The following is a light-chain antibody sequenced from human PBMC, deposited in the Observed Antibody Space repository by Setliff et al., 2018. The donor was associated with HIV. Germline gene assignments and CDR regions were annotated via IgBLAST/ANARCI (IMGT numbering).Light chain of an antibody. CDR2: WAS. CDR3: QQYYTTPLT. V-gene: IGKV4-1*01. J-gene: IGKJ4*01. Sequence: DIVMTQSPDSLAVSLGERATIKCKSSQSLLYRSNNKNYLAWYKQKPGQPPQLLIYWASTRESGVPDRFSGSGSGTDFTLTISSLQTEDVAVYYCQQYYTTPLTFGGGTKVDNK. CDR1: QSLLYRSNNKNY.